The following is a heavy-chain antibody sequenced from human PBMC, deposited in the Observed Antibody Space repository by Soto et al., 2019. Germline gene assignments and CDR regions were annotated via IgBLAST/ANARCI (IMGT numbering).Heavy chain of an antibody. CDR3: ARRIVVVPAARPLEGGNDY. V-gene: IGHV4-39*01. D-gene: IGHD2-2*01. CDR1: GGSISSSSYY. J-gene: IGHJ4*02. Sequence: SETLSLTCTVSGGSISSSSYYWGWIRQPPGKGLEWIGSIYYSGSTYYNPSLKSRVTISVDTSKNQFSLKLSSVTAADTAVYYCARRIVVVPAARPLEGGNDYWGQGTLVTVSS. CDR2: IYYSGST.